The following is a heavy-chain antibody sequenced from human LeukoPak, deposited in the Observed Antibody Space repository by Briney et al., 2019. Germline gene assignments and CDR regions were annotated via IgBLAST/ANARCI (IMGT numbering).Heavy chain of an antibody. D-gene: IGHD2-21*02. CDR1: GGSFSGYY. CDR2: INHSGST. J-gene: IGHJ2*01. Sequence: TPSETLSLTCAVYGGSFSGYYWSWIRQPPGKGLEWIGEINHSGSTNYNPSLKSRVTISVDTSKNQFSLKLSSVTAADTAVYYCARIPSLHIVVVTASDNWYFDLWGRGTLVTVSS. CDR3: ARIPSLHIVVVTASDNWYFDL. V-gene: IGHV4-34*01.